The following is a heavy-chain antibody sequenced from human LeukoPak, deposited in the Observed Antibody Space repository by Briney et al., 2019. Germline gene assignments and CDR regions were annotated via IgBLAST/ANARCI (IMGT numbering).Heavy chain of an antibody. CDR1: GYTFTSYG. D-gene: IGHD6-19*01. Sequence: ASLKVSCKAPGYTFTSYGTSWGRQAPGPGVGRMGWISAYNGKTHSTQKLQSRVTMTTDTTTSTGYMGLRRLRADETGVYYCERGPGYSSGWFLQVCSWGQGTLVRVSS. CDR2: ISAYNGKT. V-gene: IGHV1-18*01. CDR3: ERGPGYSSGWFLQVCS. J-gene: IGHJ5*02.